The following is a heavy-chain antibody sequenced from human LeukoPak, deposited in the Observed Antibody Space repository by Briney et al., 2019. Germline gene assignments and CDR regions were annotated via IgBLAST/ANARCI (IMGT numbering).Heavy chain of an antibody. CDR2: ISGSGGST. V-gene: IGHV3-23*01. Sequence: GGSLRLSCAVSGFTFSSYAMSWVRQAPGKGLEWVSGISGSGGSTYYTDSVKGRFTISRDNSKNTLYLQMNSLRAEDTAVYYCAKRTVLTADAFDIWGQGTVVTVSS. CDR1: GFTFSSYA. J-gene: IGHJ3*02. CDR3: AKRTVLTADAFDI. D-gene: IGHD4/OR15-4a*01.